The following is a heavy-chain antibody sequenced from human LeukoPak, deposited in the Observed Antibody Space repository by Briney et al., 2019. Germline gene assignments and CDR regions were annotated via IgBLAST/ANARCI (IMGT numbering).Heavy chain of an antibody. Sequence: NASETLSLTCAVSGYSISSGYYWGWIRQPPGKGLEWIGSIYHSGSTYYNPSLKSRVTISVDTSKNQFSLKLSSVTAADTAVYYCARDIVVVRAATYNWFDPWGQGTLVTVSS. CDR2: IYHSGST. J-gene: IGHJ5*02. CDR3: ARDIVVVRAATYNWFDP. D-gene: IGHD2-2*01. V-gene: IGHV4-38-2*02. CDR1: GYSISSGYY.